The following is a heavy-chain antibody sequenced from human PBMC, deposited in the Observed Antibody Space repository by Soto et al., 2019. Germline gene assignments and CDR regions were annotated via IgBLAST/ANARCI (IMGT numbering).Heavy chain of an antibody. D-gene: IGHD3-9*01. J-gene: IGHJ6*02. V-gene: IGHV3-21*01. Sequence: CLRLSCAASGFTFSSYSMNWVRQAPGKGLEWVSCISSSSSYIYYADSVKGRFTISRDNAKNSLYLQMNSLRAEDTAVYYCARDHDTYYDILTGYSLGYYGMDVWGQGTRVTVSS. CDR3: ARDHDTYYDILTGYSLGYYGMDV. CDR1: GFTFSSYS. CDR2: ISSSSSYI.